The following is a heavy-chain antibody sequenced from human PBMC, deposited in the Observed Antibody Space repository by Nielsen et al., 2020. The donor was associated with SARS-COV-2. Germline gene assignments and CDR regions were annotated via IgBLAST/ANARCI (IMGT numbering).Heavy chain of an antibody. J-gene: IGHJ3*02. Sequence: GESLKISCAASGFTFSSCAMSWVRQAPGKGLEWVSAISGSGGSTYYADSVKGRFTISRDNSKNTLYLQMNSLRAEDTAVYYCARDLGRQGDDAFDIWGQGTMVTVSS. CDR3: ARDLGRQGDDAFDI. V-gene: IGHV3-23*01. CDR2: ISGSGGST. CDR1: GFTFSSCA. D-gene: IGHD7-27*01.